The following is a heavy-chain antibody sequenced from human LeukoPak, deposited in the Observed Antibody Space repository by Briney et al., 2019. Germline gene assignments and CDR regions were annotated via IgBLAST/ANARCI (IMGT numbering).Heavy chain of an antibody. V-gene: IGHV3-23*01. CDR3: AKGSVNYDFWSGYPYYFDY. D-gene: IGHD3-3*01. Sequence: GGSLRLSCAASGFTFSSYAMSWVRQAPGKGLEWVSAISGSGGSTYYADSVKGRFTISRDNSKNTLYLQMNSLRAEDTAVYYCAKGSVNYDFWSGYPYYFDYWGQGTLVTVSS. CDR2: ISGSGGST. CDR1: GFTFSSYA. J-gene: IGHJ4*02.